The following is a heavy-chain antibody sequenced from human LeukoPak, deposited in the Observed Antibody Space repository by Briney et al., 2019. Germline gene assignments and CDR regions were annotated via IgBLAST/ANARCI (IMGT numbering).Heavy chain of an antibody. J-gene: IGHJ4*02. D-gene: IGHD1-26*01. CDR2: INHSGST. V-gene: IGHV4-38-2*02. Sequence: SETLSLTCTVSGYSISSGYYWGWIRQPPGKGLEWIGEINHSGSTNYNPSLKSRVTISVDTSKNQFSLRLSSVTAADMAVYYCAGDRGVGAPIDYWGQGTLVTVSS. CDR1: GYSISSGYY. CDR3: AGDRGVGAPIDY.